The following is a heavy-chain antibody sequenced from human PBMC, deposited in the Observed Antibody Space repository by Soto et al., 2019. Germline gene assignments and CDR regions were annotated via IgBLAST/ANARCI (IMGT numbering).Heavy chain of an antibody. CDR3: ARAVAVAADFDY. J-gene: IGHJ4*02. V-gene: IGHV1-3*05. CDR1: GYTFTGYA. CDR2: INAGNGNT. D-gene: IGHD6-19*01. Sequence: QVQLVQSGAEEKKPGASVKVSCKASGYTFTGYAMHWVRQAPGQRLEWMGWINAGNGNTKYSQKFQGRVTITRDTSASADYMELSSLSSEDTAVYDCARAVAVAADFDYWGQGTLVTVSS.